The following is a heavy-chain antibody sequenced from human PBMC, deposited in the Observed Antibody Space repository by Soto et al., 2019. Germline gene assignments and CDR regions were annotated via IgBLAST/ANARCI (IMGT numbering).Heavy chain of an antibody. Sequence: QVQLVQSGAEVKKPGASVKVSCKASGYTFTSYGISWVRQAPGQGLEWMGWISAYNGNTNYAQKFQGWVTMTRDTSISTAYMELSRLRSDDTAVYYCARADGSSGYYYDYWGQGTLVTVSS. CDR3: ARADGSSGYYYDY. J-gene: IGHJ4*02. CDR2: ISAYNGNT. V-gene: IGHV1-18*01. CDR1: GYTFTSYG. D-gene: IGHD3-22*01.